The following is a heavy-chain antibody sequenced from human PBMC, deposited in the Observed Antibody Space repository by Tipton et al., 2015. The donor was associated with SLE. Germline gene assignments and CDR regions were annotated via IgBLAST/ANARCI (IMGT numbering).Heavy chain of an antibody. J-gene: IGHJ2*01. V-gene: IGHV4-39*07. D-gene: IGHD6-19*01. CDR1: GGSISSSSYY. Sequence: TLSLTCTVSGGSISSSSYYWGWIRQPPGKGLEWIGSIYYSGSTYYNPSLKSRVTISVDTSKNQFSLKLSSVTAADTAVYYCARQRIAVAGTGYWYFDLWGRGTLVTVSS. CDR3: ARQRIAVAGTGYWYFDL. CDR2: IYYSGST.